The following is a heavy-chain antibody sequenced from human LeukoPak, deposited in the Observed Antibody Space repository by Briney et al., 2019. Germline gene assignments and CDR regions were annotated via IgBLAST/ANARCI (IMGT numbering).Heavy chain of an antibody. Sequence: SETLSLTCTVSGGSISSYYWSWIRQPPGKGLEWIGYIYYSGSTNYNPSLKSRVTMSVDKSKNQFSLKLSSVTAADTAVYYCARDPSDSSGWYGSFGDWGQGTLVTVSS. CDR3: ARDPSDSSGWYGSFGD. CDR2: IYYSGST. V-gene: IGHV4-59*12. D-gene: IGHD6-19*01. J-gene: IGHJ4*02. CDR1: GGSISSYY.